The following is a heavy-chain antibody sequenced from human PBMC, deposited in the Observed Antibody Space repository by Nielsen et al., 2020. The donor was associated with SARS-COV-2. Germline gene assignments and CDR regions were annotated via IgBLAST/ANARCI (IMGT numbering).Heavy chain of an antibody. V-gene: IGHV1-24*01. CDR1: GYTFTGYY. J-gene: IGHJ4*02. D-gene: IGHD1-26*01. Sequence: ASVKVSCKASGYTFTGYYMHWVRQAPGKGLEWMGGFDPEDGETIYAQKFQGRVTMTEDTSTDTAYMELSSLRSEDTAVYYCATEWETGRPFDYWGQGTLVTVSS. CDR3: ATEWETGRPFDY. CDR2: FDPEDGET.